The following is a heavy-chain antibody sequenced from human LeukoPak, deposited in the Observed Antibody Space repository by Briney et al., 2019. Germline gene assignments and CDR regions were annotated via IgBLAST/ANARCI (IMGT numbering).Heavy chain of an antibody. CDR2: INSNGSST. D-gene: IGHD3-22*01. CDR3: ARAQPYNSSGYGSDY. Sequence: GGSLRLSCAASGFTFINYWMHWVRQAAGKELVGVSRINSNGSSTSYAESVKGRFTISRDNAKNTLYLQMNSLRAEDTAVYYCARAQPYNSSGYGSDYWGQGTLVTVSS. CDR1: GFTFINYW. V-gene: IGHV3-74*01. J-gene: IGHJ4*02.